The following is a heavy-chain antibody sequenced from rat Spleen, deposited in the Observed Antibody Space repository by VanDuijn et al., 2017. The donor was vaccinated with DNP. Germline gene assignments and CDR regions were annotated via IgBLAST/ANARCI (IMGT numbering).Heavy chain of an antibody. CDR2: IPYTGST. V-gene: IGHV3-1*01. CDR1: GYSITSDY. D-gene: IGHD1-12*03. Sequence: EVQLQESGPGLVKPSQSLSLTCSVTGYSITSDYWGWIRKFPGNKMEYIGHIPYTGSTSYNPSLKSRFSISRDTSKNQFFLQLNSVTAEDTATYYCASYFYDGYFAMDAWGQGTSVTVSS. J-gene: IGHJ4*01. CDR3: ASYFYDGYFAMDA.